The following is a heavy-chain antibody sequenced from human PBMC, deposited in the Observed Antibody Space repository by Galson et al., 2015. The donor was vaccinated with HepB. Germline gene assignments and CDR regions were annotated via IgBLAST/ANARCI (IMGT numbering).Heavy chain of an antibody. D-gene: IGHD6-13*01. CDR2: ISGSGGST. V-gene: IGHV3-23*01. J-gene: IGHJ4*02. CDR3: AKDDITYSSSFTAGYFDY. CDR1: GFTFSSYA. Sequence: SLRLSCAASGFTFSSYAMSWVRQAPGKGLEWVSAISGSGGSTYYADSVKGRFTISRDNSKNTLYLQMNSLRAEDTAVYYCAKDDITYSSSFTAGYFDYWGQGTLVTVSS.